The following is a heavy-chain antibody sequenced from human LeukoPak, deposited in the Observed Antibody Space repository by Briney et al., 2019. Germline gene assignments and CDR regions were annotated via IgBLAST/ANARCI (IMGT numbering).Heavy chain of an antibody. CDR2: ISYDGSNK. CDR3: AKSPPGPNYYDSSGYYYGPDY. V-gene: IGHV3-30*18. J-gene: IGHJ4*02. Sequence: GGSLRLSCAASGFTFSSYGMHWVRQAPGKGLEWVAVISYDGSNKYYADSVKGRFTISRDNSKNTLYLQMNSLRAEDTAVYYCAKSPPGPNYYDSSGYYYGPDYWGQGTLVTVSS. D-gene: IGHD3-22*01. CDR1: GFTFSSYG.